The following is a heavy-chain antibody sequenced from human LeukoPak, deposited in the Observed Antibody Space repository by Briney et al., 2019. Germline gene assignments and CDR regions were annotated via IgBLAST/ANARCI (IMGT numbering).Heavy chain of an antibody. CDR2: VYFSGST. Sequence: PSQTLSLTCHVSGDSISSGGNFWSWIRQHPGEGLEWIGYVYFSGSTYYNPSLKSRVTISVDTSKNRFSLKLNSVTAADTAVYYCARYRNCGSDCYDAFDIWGQGTMVTVSS. D-gene: IGHD2-21*02. J-gene: IGHJ3*02. V-gene: IGHV4-30-4*01. CDR1: GDSISSGGNF. CDR3: ARYRNCGSDCYDAFDI.